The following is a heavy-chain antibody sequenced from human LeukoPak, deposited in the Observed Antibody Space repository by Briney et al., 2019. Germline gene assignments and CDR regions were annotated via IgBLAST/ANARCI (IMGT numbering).Heavy chain of an antibody. Sequence: GASVKVSCKASGYTFTSYAMHLVRQAPGQRLEWMGWINAGNGNTKYSQKFQGRVTITRDTSASTAYMELSSLRSEETAVYYCARPIAVAGTEEGFDYWGQGTLVTVSS. CDR2: INAGNGNT. D-gene: IGHD6-19*01. CDR1: GYTFTSYA. CDR3: ARPIAVAGTEEGFDY. V-gene: IGHV1-3*01. J-gene: IGHJ4*02.